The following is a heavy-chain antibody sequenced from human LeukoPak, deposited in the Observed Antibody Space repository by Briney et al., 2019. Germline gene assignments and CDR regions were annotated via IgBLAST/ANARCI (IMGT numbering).Heavy chain of an antibody. Sequence: GGSLRLSCAASGFTFSSYAMSWVRQVPGKGLEWVSAIDTSGGHTYYADSVKGRFTISRDNSENTLYLQMNSLRAEDTAVYYCAKESCSSRCNFDYWGQGTLVTVSS. CDR2: IDTSGGHT. J-gene: IGHJ4*02. CDR3: AKESCSSRCNFDY. D-gene: IGHD2-2*01. V-gene: IGHV3-23*01. CDR1: GFTFSSYA.